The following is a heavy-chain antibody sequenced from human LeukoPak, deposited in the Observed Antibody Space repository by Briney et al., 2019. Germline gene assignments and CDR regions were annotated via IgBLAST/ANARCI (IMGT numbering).Heavy chain of an antibody. CDR3: ATAPGYDFWSGYYN. CDR2: INHSGST. J-gene: IGHJ4*02. D-gene: IGHD3-3*01. CDR1: GGSFSGYY. Sequence: SETLSLTCAAYGGSFSGYYWSWIRQPPGKGLEWIGEINHSGSTNYNPSLKSRVTISVDTSKNQFSLKLSSVTAADTAVYYCATAPGYDFWSGYYNWGQGTLVTVSS. V-gene: IGHV4-34*01.